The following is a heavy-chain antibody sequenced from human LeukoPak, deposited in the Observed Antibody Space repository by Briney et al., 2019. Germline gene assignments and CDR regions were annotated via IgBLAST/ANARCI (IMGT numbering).Heavy chain of an antibody. CDR3: ARGAYSGSLEGAFDI. V-gene: IGHV4-38-2*01. CDR2: IYHSGST. CDR1: GYPISSGYY. Sequence: SETLSLTCAVSGYPISSGYYWGWIRQPPGKGLEWIGSIYHSGSTYYNPSLKSRVTISVDTSKNQFSLKLNSVTAADTAVYYCARGAYSGSLEGAFDIWGQGTMVTVSS. J-gene: IGHJ3*02. D-gene: IGHD1-26*01.